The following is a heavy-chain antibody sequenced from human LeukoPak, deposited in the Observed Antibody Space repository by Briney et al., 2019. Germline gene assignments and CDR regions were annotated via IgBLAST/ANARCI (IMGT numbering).Heavy chain of an antibody. CDR2: ISGSGSAT. V-gene: IGHV3-21*01. CDR1: GFTFSNYG. Sequence: GGSLRLSCAASGFTFSNYGMSWVRQAPGKGLEWVSTISGSGSATYNAGSVKGRFTTSRDNAKNSLYLQMNSLRAEDTAVYYCARALSYSYGSMDFWGQGTLVIVSS. CDR3: ARALSYSYGSMDF. J-gene: IGHJ4*02. D-gene: IGHD5-18*01.